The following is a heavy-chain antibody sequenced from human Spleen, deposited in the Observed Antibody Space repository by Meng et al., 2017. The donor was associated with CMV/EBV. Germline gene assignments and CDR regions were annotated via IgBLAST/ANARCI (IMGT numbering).Heavy chain of an antibody. CDR3: ARIPLTGTTDYFDP. J-gene: IGHJ5*02. CDR1: GASTSNGDYY. D-gene: IGHD1-7*01. CDR2: IYYSGTT. Sequence: SGASTSNGDYYWTWIRQHPGKGLEWIGYIYYSGTTCYNPSLEGRITVSLDTSKNQFSLRLSSVTAADTAVYYCARIPLTGTTDYFDPWGQGALVTVSS. V-gene: IGHV4-30-4*08.